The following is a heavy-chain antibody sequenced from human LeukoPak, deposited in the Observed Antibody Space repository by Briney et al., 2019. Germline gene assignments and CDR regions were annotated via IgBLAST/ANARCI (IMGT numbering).Heavy chain of an antibody. V-gene: IGHV3-23*01. CDR1: GFTFSSSA. J-gene: IGHJ3*02. CDR3: AKDIPRYCSGGSCSYGAFDI. Sequence: GGSLRLSCAASGFTFSSSAMSWVRQAPGKGLEWVSVISGSGGSTYYADSVKGRFTISRDNSKNTLYLQMNSLRAEDTAVYYCAKDIPRYCSGGSCSYGAFDIWGQGTMVTVSS. D-gene: IGHD2-15*01. CDR2: ISGSGGST.